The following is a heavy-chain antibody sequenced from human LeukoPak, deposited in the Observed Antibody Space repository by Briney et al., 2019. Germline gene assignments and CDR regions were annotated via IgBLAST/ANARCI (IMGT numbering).Heavy chain of an antibody. CDR3: ARGGAAAGRQYYYYYYYMDV. D-gene: IGHD6-13*01. CDR1: GFIFSRYG. CDR2: IRYDGSNK. V-gene: IGHV3-30*02. J-gene: IGHJ6*03. Sequence: PGGSLRLSCAASGFIFSRYGMHWVRQAPGKGLEWVAFIRYDGSNKYYADSVKGRFTISRDNAKNSLYLQMNSLRAEDTAVYYCARGGAAAGRQYYYYYYYMDVWGKGTTVTISS.